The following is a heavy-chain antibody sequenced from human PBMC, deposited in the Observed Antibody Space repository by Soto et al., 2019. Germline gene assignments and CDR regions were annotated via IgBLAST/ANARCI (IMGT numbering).Heavy chain of an antibody. CDR2: IYYSGST. CDR1: GASISSYY. Sequence: PSETLSLTCTVSGASISSYYCSWIRQPPGKGLEWIGYIYYSGSTNYNPSLKSRVTISVDTSKNQFSLKLSSVTAADTAVYYCARSDGRYWGQGTLVTVSS. V-gene: IGHV4-59*01. CDR3: ARSDGRY. J-gene: IGHJ4*02.